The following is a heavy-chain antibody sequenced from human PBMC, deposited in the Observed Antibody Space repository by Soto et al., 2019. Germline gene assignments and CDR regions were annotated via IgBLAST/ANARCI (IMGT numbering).Heavy chain of an antibody. Sequence: SVKVSCKASGCTFSSYAISWVRQAPGQGLEWMGGIIPIFGTANYAQKFQGRVTITADESTSTAYMELSSLRSEDTAVYYCARDYQKGGYSYGYRYYYGMDVWGQGTTVTVSS. V-gene: IGHV1-69*13. CDR1: GCTFSSYA. CDR3: ARDYQKGGYSYGYRYYYGMDV. J-gene: IGHJ6*02. CDR2: IIPIFGTA. D-gene: IGHD5-18*01.